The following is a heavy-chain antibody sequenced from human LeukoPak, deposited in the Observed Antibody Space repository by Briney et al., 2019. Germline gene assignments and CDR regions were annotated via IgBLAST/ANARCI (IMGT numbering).Heavy chain of an antibody. J-gene: IGHJ4*02. Sequence: PGGSLRLSCAASGFTFSSYAMHWVRQAPGKGLEWVAVISYDGSNKYYADSVKGRFTISRDNSKNTLYLQMNSLSAEDSAIYYCAKLWRGSYPRYFDYWGQGALVTVSS. D-gene: IGHD1-26*01. CDR1: GFTFSSYA. CDR3: AKLWRGSYPRYFDY. V-gene: IGHV3-30-3*02. CDR2: ISYDGSNK.